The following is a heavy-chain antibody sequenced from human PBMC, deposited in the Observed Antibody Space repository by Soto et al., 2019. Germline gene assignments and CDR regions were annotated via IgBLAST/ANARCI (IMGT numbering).Heavy chain of an antibody. Sequence: PGGSLRLSCAASGFTFSSYGMHWVRQAPGKGLEWVAVISYEGSNKYYADSVKGRFTISRDNSKNTLYLQMNSLRAEDTAVYYCAKKRMITFGGVIVRENYFDYWGQGTLVTVSS. J-gene: IGHJ4*02. CDR3: AKKRMITFGGVIVRENYFDY. D-gene: IGHD3-16*02. V-gene: IGHV3-30*18. CDR2: ISYEGSNK. CDR1: GFTFSSYG.